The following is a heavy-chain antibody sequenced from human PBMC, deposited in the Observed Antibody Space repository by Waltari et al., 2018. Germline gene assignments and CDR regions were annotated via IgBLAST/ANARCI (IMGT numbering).Heavy chain of an antibody. D-gene: IGHD3-10*01. J-gene: IGHJ3*02. Sequence: EVQLVQSGAEVKKPGATVTISCTASGYTFTDYYLQWVQQAPGKGLEWMGRVDPEDGETIYAEKFQGRVTITADTSTDTAYMELSSLRSEDTAVYYCATAGARGPHLFDIWGQGTMVTVSS. CDR1: GYTFTDYY. CDR2: VDPEDGET. V-gene: IGHV1-69-2*01. CDR3: ATAGARGPHLFDI.